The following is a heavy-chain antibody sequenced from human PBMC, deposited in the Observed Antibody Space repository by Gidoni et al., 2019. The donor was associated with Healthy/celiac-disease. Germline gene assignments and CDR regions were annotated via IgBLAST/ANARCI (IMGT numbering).Heavy chain of an antibody. V-gene: IGHV1-69*01. CDR3: ARGEVLFYLYYYYGMDV. CDR1: GRTFSSYA. Sequence: QVQLVQSGAEVKKPGSSVKVSCKASGRTFSSYAISWVRQAPGQGLEWMGGIIPIFGKANYAQKFQGRVTITADESTSTAYMELSSLRSEDTAVYYCARGEVLFYLYYYYGMDVWGQGTTVTVSS. CDR2: IIPIFGKA. D-gene: IGHD2-21*01. J-gene: IGHJ6*02.